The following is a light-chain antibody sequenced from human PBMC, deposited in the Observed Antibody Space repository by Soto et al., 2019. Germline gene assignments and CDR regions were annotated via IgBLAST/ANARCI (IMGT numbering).Light chain of an antibody. CDR2: WAS. Sequence: DIVMTQSPDSLAVSLGERATMNCKFSRSVLYKSNNKNHLAWYQQKPGQPPQLITYWASTRESGVPERFSGSGSGTDFTLTISSLEAEDVAFYWCQQYFDVPFTFGGGTKVDIK. J-gene: IGKJ4*01. CDR1: RSVLYKSNNKNH. V-gene: IGKV4-1*01. CDR3: QQYFDVPFT.